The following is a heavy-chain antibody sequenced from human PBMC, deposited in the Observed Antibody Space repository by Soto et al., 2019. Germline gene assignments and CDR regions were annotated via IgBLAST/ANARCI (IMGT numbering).Heavy chain of an antibody. J-gene: IGHJ4*02. V-gene: IGHV3-30*04. CDR1: GFSFINYA. CDR3: ASLYYYSLTQYFDY. CDR2: ISFDEVRK. D-gene: IGHD3-16*01. Sequence: GSLRLSCAASGFSFINYAIHFFRHSPVKGLEWVAVISFDEVRKGCSDSVKGRFTISRDNSKNMLFLQMNTLRSEDTAVYYCASLYYYSLTQYFDYWGQGTLVTVSS.